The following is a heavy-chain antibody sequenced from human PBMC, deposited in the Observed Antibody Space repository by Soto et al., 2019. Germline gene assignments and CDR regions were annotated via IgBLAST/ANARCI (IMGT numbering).Heavy chain of an antibody. V-gene: IGHV3-30-3*01. D-gene: IGHD2-15*01. J-gene: IGHJ5*02. CDR1: GFTFSSYA. CDR2: ISYDGSNK. Sequence: ESGGGVVQPGRSLRLSCAASGFTFSSYAMHWVRQAPGKGLEWVAVISYDGSNKYYAESVKGRFTISRDNSKNTLYLQMNTLRTEDTAVYYCARDGRCGGGTCYSSGWFDPWGQGTLVTVSS. CDR3: ARDGRCGGGTCYSSGWFDP.